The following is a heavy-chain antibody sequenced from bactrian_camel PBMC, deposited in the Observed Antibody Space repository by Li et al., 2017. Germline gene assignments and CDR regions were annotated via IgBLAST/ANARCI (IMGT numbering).Heavy chain of an antibody. D-gene: IGHD1*01. CDR1: GFHVSLDC. V-gene: IGHV3S1*01. J-gene: IGHJ4*01. CDR2: IRTGTGTT. CDR3: AVEGDGAYCVPGALVFGV. Sequence: HVQLVESGGGSVQAGGSLRLSCDFSGFHVSLDCLAWFRQTPGKEREGVAGIRTGTGTTAYADSVQGRFSVSRHYAKNTVYLQMNSLKPEDTAMYYCAVEGDGAYCVPGALVFGVWDQGTQVTVS.